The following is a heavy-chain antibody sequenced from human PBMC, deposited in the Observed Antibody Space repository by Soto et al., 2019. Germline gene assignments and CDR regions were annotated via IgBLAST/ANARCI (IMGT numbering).Heavy chain of an antibody. V-gene: IGHV4-34*01. J-gene: IGHJ6*02. Sequence: SETLSLTCAVYGGSFSGYYWSWIRQPPGKGLEWIGEINHSGSTNYNPSLKGRVTISVDTSKNRFSLKLSSVTAADTAVYYCARGPFIRVRGAPQSHYYYYYGMDVWGQGTTVTVSS. D-gene: IGHD3-10*01. CDR3: ARGPFIRVRGAPQSHYYYYYGMDV. CDR2: INHSGST. CDR1: GGSFSGYY.